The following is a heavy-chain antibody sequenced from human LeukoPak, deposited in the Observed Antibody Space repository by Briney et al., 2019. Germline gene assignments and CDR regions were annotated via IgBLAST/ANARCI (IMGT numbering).Heavy chain of an antibody. D-gene: IGHD2-15*01. CDR1: GFTFSSYA. CDR3: AKEGCSGGSCYSGYFDY. J-gene: IGHJ4*02. Sequence: PGGSLRLSCAASGFTFSSYAMSWVRQAPGKGLEWVSAISGSGGSTHYADSVKGRFTISRDNSKNTLYLQMNSLRAEDTAVYYCAKEGCSGGSCYSGYFDYWGQGTLVTVSS. CDR2: ISGSGGST. V-gene: IGHV3-23*01.